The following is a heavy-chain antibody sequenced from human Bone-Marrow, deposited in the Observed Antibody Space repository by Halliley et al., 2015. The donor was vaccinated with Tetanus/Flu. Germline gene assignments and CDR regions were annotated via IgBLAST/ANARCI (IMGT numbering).Heavy chain of an antibody. Sequence: SLRLSCEVSGFSFSSYNMDWVRQAPGKGLEWVSSIDPTGTYIYYADSVKGRHTISRDNAKNSLVLQMNSLRAEDTAIYYCARGSKGLQRNDAFDFWGQGTMVTFSS. J-gene: IGHJ3*01. CDR1: GFSFSSYN. CDR2: IDPTGTYI. D-gene: IGHD3-16*01. V-gene: IGHV3-21*01. CDR3: ARGSKGLQRNDAFDF.